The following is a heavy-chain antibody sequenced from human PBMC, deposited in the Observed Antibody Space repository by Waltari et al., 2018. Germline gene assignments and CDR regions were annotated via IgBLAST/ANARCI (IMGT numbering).Heavy chain of an antibody. J-gene: IGHJ4*02. Sequence: QVQLVESGGGVVQPGRSLRLSCAASGFGLKNYGLHWVRQAPGKGLESVAVLWYDGSNKFYAESVKGRFTISRDNSENTVYLQMKSLRVEDTAVYYCVKDGGSSRGPFGYWGQGTLVTVSS. D-gene: IGHD6-13*01. CDR3: VKDGGSSRGPFGY. V-gene: IGHV3-33*03. CDR1: GFGLKNYG. CDR2: LWYDGSNK.